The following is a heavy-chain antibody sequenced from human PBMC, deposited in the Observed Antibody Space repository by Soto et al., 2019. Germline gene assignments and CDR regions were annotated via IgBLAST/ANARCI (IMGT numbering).Heavy chain of an antibody. CDR1: GGSISSYY. V-gene: IGHV4-59*04. J-gene: IGHJ4*02. CDR2: IYYSGST. D-gene: IGHD3-16*01. CDR3: ARHGLTAYMAYYFDF. Sequence: SETLSLTCTVSGGSISSYYWSWIRQPPGKGLEWIGYIYYSGSTYYSPSLKSRISLSVDTSKNQFSLTLTSVTAADTAVYFCARHGLTAYMAYYFDFWGQGTLVTVSS.